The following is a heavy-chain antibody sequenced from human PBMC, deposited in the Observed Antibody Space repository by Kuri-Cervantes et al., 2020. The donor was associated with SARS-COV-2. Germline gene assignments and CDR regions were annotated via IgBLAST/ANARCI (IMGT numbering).Heavy chain of an antibody. D-gene: IGHD5/OR15-5a*01. Sequence: GGSLRLSCATSGFTFANSWMNWVRQAPGKGLEWVGRIKSNADGGTVDYAVAAEGRFTISRDDSKNTLFLQMNGLRVEDTAKYYCNTDKPTVVSRDYWGPGVPVTVSS. CDR2: IKSNADGGTV. J-gene: IGHJ4*02. CDR1: GFTFANSW. V-gene: IGHV3-15*07. CDR3: NTDKPTVVSRDY.